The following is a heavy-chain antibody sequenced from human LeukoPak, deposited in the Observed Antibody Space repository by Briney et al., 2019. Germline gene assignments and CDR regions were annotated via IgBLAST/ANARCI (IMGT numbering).Heavy chain of an antibody. D-gene: IGHD4-17*01. V-gene: IGHV1-3*01. Sequence: ASVKVSCKASGYTFTSYAMHWVRQAPGQRLEWMGWINAGNGNTKCSQKFQGRVTITRDTSASTAYMELSSLRSEDTAVYYCARDRGLYTTVSNWFDPWGQGTLVTVSS. CDR3: ARDRGLYTTVSNWFDP. J-gene: IGHJ5*02. CDR1: GYTFTSYA. CDR2: INAGNGNT.